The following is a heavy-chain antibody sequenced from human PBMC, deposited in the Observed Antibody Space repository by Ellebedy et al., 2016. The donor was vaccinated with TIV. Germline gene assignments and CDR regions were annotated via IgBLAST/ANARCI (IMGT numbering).Heavy chain of an antibody. D-gene: IGHD3-9*01. J-gene: IGHJ4*02. CDR1: GGSINSFY. CDR2: IYYTGST. V-gene: IGHV4-59*01. Sequence: MPSETLSLTCTVSGGSINSFYWSWIRQPPGEGLEWIGYIYYTGSTNYNPSLKSRVTISVDTSKNQFSLKLSSVTAADTAVYYCARIKRDILTGYYSYYFDYWGQGTLVTVSS. CDR3: ARIKRDILTGYYSYYFDY.